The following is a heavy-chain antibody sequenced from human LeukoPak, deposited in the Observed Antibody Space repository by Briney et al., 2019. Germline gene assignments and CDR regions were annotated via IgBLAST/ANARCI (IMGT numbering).Heavy chain of an antibody. J-gene: IGHJ3*01. V-gene: IGHV4-39*01. D-gene: IGHD1-7*01. CDR2: IYYSGST. Sequence: SEALSLTCTVSGGSISSSSYYWGWIRQPPGKGLEWIGSIYYSGSTYYNPSLKSRVAISVDTSKNQFSLKLSSVTAADTAAYYCARGNWNYLKIWGQGTMVTVSS. CDR3: ARGNWNYLKI. CDR1: GGSISSSSYY.